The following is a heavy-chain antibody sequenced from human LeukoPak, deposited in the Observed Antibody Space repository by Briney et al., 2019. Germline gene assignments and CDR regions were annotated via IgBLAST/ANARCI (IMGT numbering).Heavy chain of an antibody. CDR1: GFTFSSYW. CDR3: ARGTIAAAGYYYFDY. CDR2: IKQDGSEK. Sequence: GGSLRLSCAASGFTFSSYWMSWVRQAPGKGLEWVANIKQDGSEKYYVDSVKGRFTISRDNAKNSLYLLMNSLRAEDTAVYYCARGTIAAAGYYYFDYWGQGTQVTVS. D-gene: IGHD6-13*01. V-gene: IGHV3-7*04. J-gene: IGHJ4*02.